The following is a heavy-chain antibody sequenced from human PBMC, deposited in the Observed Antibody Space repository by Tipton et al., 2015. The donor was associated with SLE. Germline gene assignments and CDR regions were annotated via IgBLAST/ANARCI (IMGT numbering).Heavy chain of an antibody. CDR3: ARGLRGEGWFDP. V-gene: IGHV4-31*03. CDR2: ISNSGST. J-gene: IGHJ5*02. CDR1: GGSIRSGGYN. D-gene: IGHD3-16*01. Sequence: TLSLTCTVSGGSIRSGGYNWSWIRQHPGKGLEWIGYISNSGSTYYNPSLKSRVTISEDTSENQFSLKLRSVTAADSAVYYCARGLRGEGWFDPWGQGTLVTVSS.